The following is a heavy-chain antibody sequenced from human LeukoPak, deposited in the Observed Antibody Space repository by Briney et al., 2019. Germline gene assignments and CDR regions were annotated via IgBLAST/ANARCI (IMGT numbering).Heavy chain of an antibody. J-gene: IGHJ4*02. CDR1: GFTFDDYG. V-gene: IGHV3-7*01. D-gene: IGHD3-3*01. CDR2: IKQDGSEK. Sequence: GGSLRLSCAASGFTFDDYGMSWVRQAPGKGLEWVANIKQDGSEKYYVDSVKGRFTISRDNSKNTLYLQMNSLRAEDTAVYYCATGRESDFWSGYYDFDYWGQGTLVTVSS. CDR3: ATGRESDFWSGYYDFDY.